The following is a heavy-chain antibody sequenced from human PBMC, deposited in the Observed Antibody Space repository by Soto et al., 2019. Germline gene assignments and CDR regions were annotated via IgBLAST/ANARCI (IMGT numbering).Heavy chain of an antibody. CDR3: ARARVVVVAATERTSPPPAY. Sequence: QVQLVQSGAEVKKPGASVKVSCKASGYTFTGYYMHWVRQAPGQGLEWMGWINPNSGGTNYAQKFQGRVTMTRDTSISTAYMELSRLRSDDTAVYYCARARVVVVAATERTSPPPAYWGQGTLVTVSS. D-gene: IGHD2-15*01. CDR1: GYTFTGYY. J-gene: IGHJ4*02. V-gene: IGHV1-2*02. CDR2: INPNSGGT.